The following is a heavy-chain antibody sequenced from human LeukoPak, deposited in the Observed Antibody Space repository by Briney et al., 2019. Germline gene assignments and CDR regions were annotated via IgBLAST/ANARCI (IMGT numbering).Heavy chain of an antibody. CDR1: GFIFSSYS. Sequence: SGGSLRLSCAASGFIFSSYSMNWVRQAPGKGLEWVSFISTSSSYIYYADSVKGRFTISRDNAKNSLYLQMNSLRAEDTAVYYCARASSSWYYFDYWGQGTLVTVSS. V-gene: IGHV3-21*01. J-gene: IGHJ4*02. D-gene: IGHD6-13*01. CDR3: ARASSSWYYFDY. CDR2: ISTSSSYI.